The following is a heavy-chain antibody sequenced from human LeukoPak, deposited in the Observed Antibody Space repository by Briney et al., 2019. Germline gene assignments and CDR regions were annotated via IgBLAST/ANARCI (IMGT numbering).Heavy chain of an antibody. CDR1: GGTFSSYA. J-gene: IGHJ4*02. V-gene: IGHV1-69*13. CDR2: IIPIFGTA. D-gene: IGHD3-9*01. Sequence: GASVKVSCKASGGTFSSYAISWVRQAPGQRLEWMGGIIPIFGTANYSQKFQGRVTITADESASTAYMELSSLRSEDTAVYYCARGFPNVNKYYDILTGYPYYFDYWGQGTLVTVSS. CDR3: ARGFPNVNKYYDILTGYPYYFDY.